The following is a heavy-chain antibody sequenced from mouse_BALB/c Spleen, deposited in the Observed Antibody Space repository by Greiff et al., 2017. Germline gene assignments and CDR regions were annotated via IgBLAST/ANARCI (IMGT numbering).Heavy chain of an antibody. CDR1: GYTFTSYY. J-gene: IGHJ4*01. D-gene: IGHD4-1*01. CDR2: INPSNGGT. V-gene: IGHV1S81*02. CDR3: ARSLGLAMDY. Sequence: QVQLQQSGAELVKPGASVKLSCKASGYTFTSYYMYWVKQRPGQGLEWIGEINPSNGGTNFNEKFKSKATLTVDKSSSTAYMQLSSLTSEDTAVYYCARSLGLAMDYWGQGTSVTVSS.